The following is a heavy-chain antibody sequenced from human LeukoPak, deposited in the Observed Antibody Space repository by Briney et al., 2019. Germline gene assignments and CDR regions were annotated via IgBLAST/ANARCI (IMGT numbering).Heavy chain of an antibody. Sequence: GGSLRLSCAASGFTFSTYWMSWVRQAPGKGLEWVANIKQDGSDKFYADSMKGRFTISRDNAKNSVYLQMDSLRVEDTAVYYCTRVDTAMASIDYWGQGTLVTVSS. CDR2: IKQDGSDK. CDR3: TRVDTAMASIDY. V-gene: IGHV3-7*01. J-gene: IGHJ4*02. D-gene: IGHD5-18*01. CDR1: GFTFSTYW.